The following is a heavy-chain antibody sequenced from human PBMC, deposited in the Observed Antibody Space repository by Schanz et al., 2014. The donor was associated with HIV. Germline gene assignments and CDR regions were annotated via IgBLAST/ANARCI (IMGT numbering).Heavy chain of an antibody. CDR1: GFTFGDHY. J-gene: IGHJ4*02. CDR2: VTNSGSYV. V-gene: IGHV3-11*05. Sequence: VQLVESGGGLVKPGGSLSLSCVASGFTFGDHYMTWIRQAPGKGLEWVSAVTNSGSYVNYADSVKGRFTMSRDNSKNTLSLQMDSLRVDDTAIYYCAKRSGRSFGYFDSWGQGLLVTVSS. D-gene: IGHD2-15*01. CDR3: AKRSGRSFGYFDS.